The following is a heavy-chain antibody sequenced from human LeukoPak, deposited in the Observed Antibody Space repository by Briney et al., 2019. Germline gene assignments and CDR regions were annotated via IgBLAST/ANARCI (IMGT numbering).Heavy chain of an antibody. CDR2: IHSSEGT. CDR3: ARHVYGEGMVV. J-gene: IGHJ6*04. Sequence: SATLSLSRTVSGGSLNGYYWGWLRQPPGKGLECIGYIHSSEGTAHNASLKSRLTISLDTSKNQFSLTLSSVTAADTAVYYCARHVYGEGMVVWGKGTTVTVSS. CDR1: GGSLNGYY. D-gene: IGHD4-17*01. V-gene: IGHV4-59*08.